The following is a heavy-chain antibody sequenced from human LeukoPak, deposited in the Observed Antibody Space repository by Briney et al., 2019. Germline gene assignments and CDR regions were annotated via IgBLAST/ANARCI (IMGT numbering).Heavy chain of an antibody. J-gene: IGHJ5*02. CDR1: GFTFSSYS. CDR2: ISSRSSYI. CDR3: AIDSGRGWFDP. Sequence: AGSLTLSCAASGFTFSSYSINWVRQAPAEGLEWGSSISSRSSYIYYAASLKSRFTISRDNAKNSLYLQMNSLTAEDTAVYYCAIDSGRGWFDPWRQGTLVTVSS. V-gene: IGHV3-21*01. D-gene: IGHD1-26*01.